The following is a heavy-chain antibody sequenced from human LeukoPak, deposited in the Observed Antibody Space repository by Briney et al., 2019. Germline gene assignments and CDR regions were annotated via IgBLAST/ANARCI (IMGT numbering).Heavy chain of an antibody. CDR1: GFTFSSYA. V-gene: IGHV3-11*05. Sequence: KSGGSLRLSCAASGFTFSSYAMSWIRQAPGKGLEWVSYISSSSSYTNYADSVKGRFTISRDNAKNSLYLQMNSLRAEDTAVYYCARVGGRATAAYWGQGTLVTVSS. D-gene: IGHD1-26*01. CDR2: ISSSSSYT. J-gene: IGHJ4*02. CDR3: ARVGGRATAAY.